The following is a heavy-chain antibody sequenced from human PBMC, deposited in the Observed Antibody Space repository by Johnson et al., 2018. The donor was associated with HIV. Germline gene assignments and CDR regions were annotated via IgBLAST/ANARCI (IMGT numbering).Heavy chain of an antibody. Sequence: QVQLVESGGGVVQPGRSLRLSCAASGFTFSSYDMHWVRQAPGKGMDWVAFISYDGTDKYYADSVKGRFNISRDNSKNSLYLQMNSLRVEDTAVYYCAREQATLFFRASGAAFNIWGQGTTVTVSS. CDR3: AREQATLFFRASGAAFNI. CDR1: GFTFSSYD. D-gene: IGHD3-3*01. J-gene: IGHJ3*02. V-gene: IGHV3-30*03. CDR2: ISYDGTDK.